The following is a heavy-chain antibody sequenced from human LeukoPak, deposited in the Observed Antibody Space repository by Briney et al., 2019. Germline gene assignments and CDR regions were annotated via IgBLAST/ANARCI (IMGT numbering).Heavy chain of an antibody. Sequence: GGSLRLSCAASGVTFSSYAMHWVRQAPGKGLEWAAVISSDGSERYYADSVKGRFTISRDNSKNTLYLQMNSLRAEDTAVYYCARGGTGSYWLYFDYWGQGTLVTVSS. CDR2: ISSDGSER. CDR3: ARGGTGSYWLYFDY. J-gene: IGHJ4*02. CDR1: GVTFSSYA. D-gene: IGHD1-26*01. V-gene: IGHV3-30*04.